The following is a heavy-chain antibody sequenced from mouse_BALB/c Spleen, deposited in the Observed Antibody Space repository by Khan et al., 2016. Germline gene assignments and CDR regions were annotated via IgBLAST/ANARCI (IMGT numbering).Heavy chain of an antibody. CDR1: GYTFTIYT. J-gene: IGHJ2*01. Sequence: QVQLQQSGAELARPGASVKMSCKASGYTFTIYTMHWVKQRPGQGLEWIGYINPSSGYTNYNQKFKDKATLTADKSSSTAYMQLSSLTSEDSAVYYCARSRRMGGTYLFDFWGQVTTLTVSS. V-gene: IGHV1-4*01. CDR3: ARSRRMGGTYLFDF. D-gene: IGHD2-10*01. CDR2: INPSSGYT.